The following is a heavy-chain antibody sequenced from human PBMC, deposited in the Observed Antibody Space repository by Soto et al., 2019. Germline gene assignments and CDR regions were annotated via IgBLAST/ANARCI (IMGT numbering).Heavy chain of an antibody. D-gene: IGHD1-26*01. CDR3: ARELIVGPAEYFQD. Sequence: SGGSLRLSCVASGFTFKYDWMSWVRQSPGKGLEWVANINDDGSEEYYLDSVRGRFTISRDNAKNSLFLHMNSLTTEDTAVYFCARELIVGPAEYFQDWGQGTRVTVSS. J-gene: IGHJ1*01. CDR2: INDDGSEE. V-gene: IGHV3-7*01. CDR1: GFTFKYDW.